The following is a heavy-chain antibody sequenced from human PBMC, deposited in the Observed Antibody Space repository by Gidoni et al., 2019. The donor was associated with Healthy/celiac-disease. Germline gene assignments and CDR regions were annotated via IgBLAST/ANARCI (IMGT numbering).Heavy chain of an antibody. CDR1: GFTFSSSA. D-gene: IGHD3-3*01. Sequence: QMQLVESGGGVVQPGRSLRLSCAASGFTFSSSAMHWVRQAPGKGLEWVAVISYDGSNKYYADSVKGRFTISRDNSKNTLYLQMNSLRAEDTAVYYCARDGKYYDFWSGQGTRGDGHYDYWGQGTLVTVSS. CDR2: ISYDGSNK. CDR3: ARDGKYYDFWSGQGTRGDGHYDY. V-gene: IGHV3-30*01. J-gene: IGHJ4*02.